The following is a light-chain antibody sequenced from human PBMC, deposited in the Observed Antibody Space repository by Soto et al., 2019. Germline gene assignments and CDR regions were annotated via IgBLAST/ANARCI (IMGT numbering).Light chain of an antibody. CDR1: QGVSGW. V-gene: IGKV1-12*01. J-gene: IGKJ4*01. CDR3: QQANGFPVA. CDR2: SVS. Sequence: DIQMTQSPSSVSASVGDRVTITCRASQGVSGWLAWYQQKPGKAPKLLIYSVSRLQSGVPARFSGSGSGTDFALTISSLQPDDFATYYCQQANGFPVAFGGGTRVEIK.